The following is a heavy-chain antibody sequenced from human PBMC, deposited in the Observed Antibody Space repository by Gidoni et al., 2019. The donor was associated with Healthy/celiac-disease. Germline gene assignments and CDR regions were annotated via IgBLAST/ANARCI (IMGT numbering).Heavy chain of an antibody. D-gene: IGHD3-16*02. V-gene: IGHV4-34*01. CDR2: INHSGST. CDR3: ARGYDYVWGSYRLGAFDI. Sequence: QVQLQQWGAGLVKPSETLSLTCAVYGGSFSGYYWSWIRQPPGKGLEWIGEINHSGSTNYNPSLKSRVTISVDTSKNQFSLKLSSVTAADTAVYYCARGYDYVWGSYRLGAFDIWGQGTMVTVSS. J-gene: IGHJ3*02. CDR1: GGSFSGYY.